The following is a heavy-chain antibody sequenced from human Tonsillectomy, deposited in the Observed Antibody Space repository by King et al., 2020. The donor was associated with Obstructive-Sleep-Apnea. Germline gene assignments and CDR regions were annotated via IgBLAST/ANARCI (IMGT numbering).Heavy chain of an antibody. CDR3: ASRHYYDSSGPSAAFDI. D-gene: IGHD3-22*01. Sequence: VQLVESGGGLVQPGGSLRLSCAASGFTFSSYAMSWVRQAPGKGLEWVSAISGSGGSTYYADSVKGRFTISRDKPKNTLYLQMNSLRAEDTAVYYCASRHYYDSSGPSAAFDIWGQGTMVTVSS. CDR2: ISGSGGST. V-gene: IGHV3-23*04. CDR1: GFTFSSYA. J-gene: IGHJ3*02.